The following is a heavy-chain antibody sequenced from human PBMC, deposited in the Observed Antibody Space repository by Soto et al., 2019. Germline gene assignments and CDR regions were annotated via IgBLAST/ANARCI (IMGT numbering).Heavy chain of an antibody. CDR1: GGTFSSYA. CDR3: ACELEWLSRYYYYGMDV. J-gene: IGHJ6*02. D-gene: IGHD3-3*01. V-gene: IGHV1-69*12. CDR2: IIPIFGTA. Sequence: QVQLVQSGAEVKKPGSSVKVSCKASGGTFSSYAISWVRQAPGQGLEWMGGIIPIFGTANYAQKFQGRVTITADESTSTAYMELSSLRSEDTAVYYCACELEWLSRYYYYGMDVWGQGTTVTVSS.